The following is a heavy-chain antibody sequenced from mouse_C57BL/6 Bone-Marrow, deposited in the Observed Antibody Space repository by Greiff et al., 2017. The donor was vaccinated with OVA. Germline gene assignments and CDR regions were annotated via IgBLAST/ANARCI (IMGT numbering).Heavy chain of an antibody. CDR3: ARHDGYYFDY. J-gene: IGHJ2*01. V-gene: IGHV5-12*01. CDR1: GFTFSDYY. CDR2: ISNGGGST. Sequence: EVKLVESGGGLVQPGGSLKLSCAASGFTFSDYYMYWVRQTPEKRLEWVAYISNGGGSTYYPDTVKGRFPISRDNAKNTLYLQMSRLKSEDTAMYYCARHDGYYFDYWGQGTTLTVSS. D-gene: IGHD2-3*01.